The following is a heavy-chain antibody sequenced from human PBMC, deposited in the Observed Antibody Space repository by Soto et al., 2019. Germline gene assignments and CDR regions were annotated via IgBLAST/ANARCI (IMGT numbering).Heavy chain of an antibody. CDR3: ARSLYSSGPQGDGAFDI. J-gene: IGHJ3*02. D-gene: IGHD6-19*01. CDR2: ISYDGSSK. CDR1: GFTFSNYG. V-gene: IGHV3-30*03. Sequence: GGSLRLSCAASGFTFSNYGMYWVRQAPGKGLEWVAFISYDGSSKFYADPMKGRHTISRDNSKNTLYLQMNTLRAEDTAVYYCARSLYSSGPQGDGAFDIWGQGTMVTVSS.